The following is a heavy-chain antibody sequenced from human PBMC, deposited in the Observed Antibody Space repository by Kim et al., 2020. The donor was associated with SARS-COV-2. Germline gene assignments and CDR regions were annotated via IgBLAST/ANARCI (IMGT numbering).Heavy chain of an antibody. CDR1: GFTFSSYA. J-gene: IGHJ3*02. CDR3: ARVWIQLWLRWNAFDI. V-gene: IGHV3-30*04. Sequence: GGSLRLSCAASGFTFSSYAMHWVRQAPGKGLEWVAVISYDGSNKYYADSVKGRFTISRDNSKNTLYLQMNSLIAEDTAVYYCARVWIQLWLRWNAFDIWG. D-gene: IGHD5-18*01. CDR2: ISYDGSNK.